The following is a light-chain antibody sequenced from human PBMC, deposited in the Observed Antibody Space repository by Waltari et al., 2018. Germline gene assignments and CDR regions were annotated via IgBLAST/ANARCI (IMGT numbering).Light chain of an antibody. CDR3: QQYSNTPLA. J-gene: IGKJ4*01. CDR1: RSVLCTSENRNC. V-gene: IGKV4-1*01. CDR2: WAS. Sequence: DIVMTQSPDSLAVSLGERATIHCKSSRSVLCTSENRNCLALYQQKPGQPPKLLTYWASTRESGVPDRFSASGSGTDFTLTISSLQAEDVAVYYCQQYSNTPLAFGGGTRVEIK.